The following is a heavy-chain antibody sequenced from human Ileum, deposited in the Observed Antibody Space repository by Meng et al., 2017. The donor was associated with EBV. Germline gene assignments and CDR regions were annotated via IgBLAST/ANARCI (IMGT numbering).Heavy chain of an antibody. D-gene: IGHD6-19*01. CDR1: GGSMSSSSW. CDR2: IYPRVSP. CDR3: ERVGQWLPFDY. J-gene: IGHJ4*02. V-gene: IGHV4-4*02. Sequence: GLAVVMPSGSLSLSRAVSGGSMSSSSWWSWVRQPPGKGPKWIGDIYPRVSPNYNPYLTSRVTMSVYKSKNQFSPNLISVTAADTAVYYCERVGQWLPFDYWGQGTLVTVSS.